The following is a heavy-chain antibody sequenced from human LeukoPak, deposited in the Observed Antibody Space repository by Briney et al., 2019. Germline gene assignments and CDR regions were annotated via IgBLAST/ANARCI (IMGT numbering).Heavy chain of an antibody. Sequence: GGSLRLSCAASGFTFSSYAMSWVRQAPGKGLEWVSAISGSGGSTYYADSVKGRFTISRDNSKNTLYLQMNSLRAEDTAVYYCAKVMSYYDFWSGYDSYYYYYGMDVWGQGTTVTVSS. D-gene: IGHD3-3*01. V-gene: IGHV3-23*01. CDR2: ISGSGGST. J-gene: IGHJ6*02. CDR3: AKVMSYYDFWSGYDSYYYYYGMDV. CDR1: GFTFSSYA.